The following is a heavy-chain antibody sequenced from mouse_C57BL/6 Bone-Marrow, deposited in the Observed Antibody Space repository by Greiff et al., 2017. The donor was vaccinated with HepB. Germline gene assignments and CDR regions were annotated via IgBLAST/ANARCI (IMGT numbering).Heavy chain of an antibody. D-gene: IGHD2-10*02. CDR1: GYTFTSYW. CDR2: IHPNSGST. Sequence: QVQLQQPRAELVKPGASVKLSCKASGYTFTSYWMHWVKQRPGQGLEWIGMIHPNSGSTNYNEKFKSKATLTVDKSSSTAYMQLSSLTSEDSAVYYCARSCMTRRAWFAYWGQGTLVTVSA. V-gene: IGHV1-64*01. J-gene: IGHJ3*01. CDR3: ARSCMTRRAWFAY.